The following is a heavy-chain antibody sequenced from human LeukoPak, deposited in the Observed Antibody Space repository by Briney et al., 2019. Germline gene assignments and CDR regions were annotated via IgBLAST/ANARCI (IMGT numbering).Heavy chain of an antibody. CDR3: ARDSVYGGSTSCYLPDY. V-gene: IGHV3-21*01. D-gene: IGHD2-2*01. CDR1: GFTFSSYI. Sequence: GGSLRPSCAASGFTFSSYIMNWVRQAPGKGLEWVSSISSSSSYIYYADSVKGRFTISRDNAKNSLYLQMNSLRAEDTAVYYCARDSVYGGSTSCYLPDYWGQGTLATVSS. CDR2: ISSSSSYI. J-gene: IGHJ4*02.